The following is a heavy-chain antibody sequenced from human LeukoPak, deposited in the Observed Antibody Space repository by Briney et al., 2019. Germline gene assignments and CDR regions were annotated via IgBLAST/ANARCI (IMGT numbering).Heavy chain of an antibody. D-gene: IGHD3-10*01. J-gene: IGHJ4*02. CDR1: GGSFSGYY. Sequence: SETLSLTCAVYGGSFSGYYWSWIRQPPGKGLEWIGEINHSGSTNYNPSLKSRVTTSVDTSKNQFSLKLSSVTAADTAVYYCARVPGYGSGRFDYWGQGTLVTVSS. CDR2: INHSGST. CDR3: ARVPGYGSGRFDY. V-gene: IGHV4-34*01.